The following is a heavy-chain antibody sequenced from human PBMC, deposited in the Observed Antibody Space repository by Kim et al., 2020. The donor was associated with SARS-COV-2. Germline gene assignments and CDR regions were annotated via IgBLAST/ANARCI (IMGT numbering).Heavy chain of an antibody. CDR2: GST. V-gene: IGHV1-46*01. J-gene: IGHJ6*02. Sequence: GSTSYAQKFQGSATMTRDTSTSTVYMELSSLRSEDTAVYYCARVGGGMDVWGQGTTVTVSS. CDR3: ARVGGGMDV.